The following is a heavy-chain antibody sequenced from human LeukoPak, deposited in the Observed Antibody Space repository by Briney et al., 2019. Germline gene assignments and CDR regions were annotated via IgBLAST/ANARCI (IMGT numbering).Heavy chain of an antibody. CDR2: INPNSGGT. Sequence: GASVKVSCKASGYTFTGYYMHWVRQAPGQGLEWMGWINPNSGGTNYAQKFQGRVTMTRDTSISTAYMELSRLRSDDTAVYYCARGGPQYYYDSSGYYGRWGQGTLVTVSS. CDR3: ARGGPQYYYDSSGYYGR. CDR1: GYTFTGYY. J-gene: IGHJ4*02. V-gene: IGHV1-2*02. D-gene: IGHD3-22*01.